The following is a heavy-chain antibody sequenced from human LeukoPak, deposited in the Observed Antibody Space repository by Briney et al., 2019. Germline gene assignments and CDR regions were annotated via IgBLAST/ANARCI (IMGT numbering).Heavy chain of an antibody. D-gene: IGHD1-26*01. V-gene: IGHV4-59*08. CDR2: IYYSGST. Sequence: SETLSLTCTVSGGSISSYYWSWLRQPPGKGLEWIGYIYYSGSTNYNPSLKSRVTISVDTSKNQFSLKLSSVTAADTAVYYCARQVGATSRFSWGQGTLVTVSS. CDR1: GGSISSYY. CDR3: ARQVGATSRFS. J-gene: IGHJ5*02.